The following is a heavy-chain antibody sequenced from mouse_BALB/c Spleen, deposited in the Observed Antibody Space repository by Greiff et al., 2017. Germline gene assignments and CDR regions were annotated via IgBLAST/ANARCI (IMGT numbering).Heavy chain of an antibody. V-gene: IGHV2-9*02. CDR1: GFSLTSYG. J-gene: IGHJ4*01. D-gene: IGHD2-3*01. CDR2: IWAGGST. Sequence: QVQLKESGPGLVAPSQSLSITCTVSGFSLTSYGVHWVRQPPGKGLEWLGVIWAGGSTNYNSALMSRLSISKDNSKSQVFLKMNSLQTDDTAMYYCARDRWLLRWDYWGQGTSVTVSS. CDR3: ARDRWLLRWDY.